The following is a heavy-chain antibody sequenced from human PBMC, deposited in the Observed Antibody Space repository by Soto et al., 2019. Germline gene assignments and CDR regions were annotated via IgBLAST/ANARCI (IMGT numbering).Heavy chain of an antibody. CDR3: AREFLGGLDV. CDR1: GFTFSSYT. J-gene: IGHJ6*02. D-gene: IGHD7-27*01. CDR2: IPNDARYK. Sequence: GESLKISCAASGFTFSSYTMHWVRQAPGKGLEWVALIPNDARYKHYADSVKGRSTISRDNSKNTLYLQMNSLRAEDTSMYYCAREFLGGLDVWGQGTTVTVSS. V-gene: IGHV3-30*04.